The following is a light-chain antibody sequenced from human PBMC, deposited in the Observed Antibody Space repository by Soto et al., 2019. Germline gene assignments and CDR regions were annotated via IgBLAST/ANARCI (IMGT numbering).Light chain of an antibody. CDR2: DVT. J-gene: IGLJ2*01. CDR1: SSDIGTYNS. Sequence: QSALTQPASVSGSPGQSITISCTGTSSDIGTYNSVSWYQQHAGKVHKLMIYDVTNRPSGVSDRFSGSKAANSVSLTISGLQAEDETDYYCTSYTTSSTLVFGGGTKLTVL. CDR3: TSYTTSSTLV. V-gene: IGLV2-14*03.